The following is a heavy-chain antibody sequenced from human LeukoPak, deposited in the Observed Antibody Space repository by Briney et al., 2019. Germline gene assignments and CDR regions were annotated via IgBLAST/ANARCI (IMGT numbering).Heavy chain of an antibody. CDR1: GFTFSDEY. Sequence: PGGSLRLSCAASGFTFSDEYMNWIRQAPGKGLEWVSYISESGNIIYYADSVKGRFTISRDNARNSLYLQMNSLRAEDTAVYYCATDYKYDSSDLSPYIDCWGQGTLVAVSS. CDR3: ATDYKYDSSDLSPYIDC. CDR2: ISESGNII. V-gene: IGHV3-11*01. J-gene: IGHJ4*02. D-gene: IGHD3-22*01.